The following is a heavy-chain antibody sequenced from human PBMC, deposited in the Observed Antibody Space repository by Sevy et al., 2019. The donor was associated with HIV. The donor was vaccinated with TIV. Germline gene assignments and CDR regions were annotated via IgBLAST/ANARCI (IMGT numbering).Heavy chain of an antibody. CDR2: VYHTGST. Sequence: SETLSLTCAVSGVSVSSDTYYWSWIRQPPGKGLECIGYVYHTGSTNYSPSFKSRVTISVDTSKNQFSLRLFSVAAADTAVYYCAREPYFFDKSGYYWDYWAQGALVTVSS. J-gene: IGHJ4*02. CDR3: AREPYFFDKSGYYWDY. CDR1: GVSVSSDTYY. D-gene: IGHD3-22*01. V-gene: IGHV4-61*01.